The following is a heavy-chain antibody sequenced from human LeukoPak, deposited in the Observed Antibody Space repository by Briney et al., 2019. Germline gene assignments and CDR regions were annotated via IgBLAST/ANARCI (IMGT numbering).Heavy chain of an antibody. J-gene: IGHJ4*02. V-gene: IGHV4-38-2*01. CDR1: GYSISSGYY. Sequence: PSETLSLTCAVSGYSISSGYYWGWIRQPPGKGLEWIGSIYHSGSTYYNPSLKSRVTISVDTSKNQFSLKLSSVTAADTAVYYCARCLKGVADYWGQGTLVTVSS. CDR3: ARCLKGVADY. D-gene: IGHD5/OR15-5a*01. CDR2: IYHSGST.